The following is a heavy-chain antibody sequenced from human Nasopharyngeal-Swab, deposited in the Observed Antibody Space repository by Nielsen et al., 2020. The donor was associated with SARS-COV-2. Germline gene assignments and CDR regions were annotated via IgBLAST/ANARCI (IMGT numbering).Heavy chain of an antibody. CDR3: ARGVETIHH. V-gene: IGHV3-11*04. D-gene: IGHD5-24*01. Sequence: GESLKISCAAAGFSFSEYYMRWIRQAPGKGLEWISDISSSGSITQYADSMTGRFTISRDNAKKSLYLQMNSLRAEDTAVYYCARGVETIHHWGQGSLVTVSS. J-gene: IGHJ1*01. CDR2: ISSSGSIT. CDR1: GFSFSEYY.